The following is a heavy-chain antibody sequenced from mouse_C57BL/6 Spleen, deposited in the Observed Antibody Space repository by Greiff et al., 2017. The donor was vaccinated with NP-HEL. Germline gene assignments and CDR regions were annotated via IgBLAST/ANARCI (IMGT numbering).Heavy chain of an antibody. CDR2: INPSTGGT. D-gene: IGHD1-1*01. J-gene: IGHJ3*01. CDR3: ARSRYGSSSFAY. CDR1: GYSFTGYY. V-gene: IGHV1-42*01. Sequence: VHVKQSGPELVKPGASVKISCKASGYSFTGYYMNWVKQSPEKSLEWIGEINPSTGGTTYNQKFKAKATLTVDKSSSTAYMQLKSLTSEDSAVYYCARSRYGSSSFAYWGQGTLVTVSA.